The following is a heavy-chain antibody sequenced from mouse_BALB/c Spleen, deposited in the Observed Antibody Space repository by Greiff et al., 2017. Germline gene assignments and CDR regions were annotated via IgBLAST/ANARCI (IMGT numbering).Heavy chain of an antibody. CDR1: GYTFTDYW. CDR2: IDTSDSYT. J-gene: IGHJ3*01. CDR3: ARSRGNMTTTFAY. Sequence: VQLQQPGAELVMPGASVKMSCKASGYTFTDYWMHWVKQRPGQGLEWIGAIDTSDSYTSYNQKFKGKATLTVDESSSTAYMQLSSLTSEDSAVYYCARSRGNMTTTFAYWGQGTLVTVSA. D-gene: IGHD2-4*01. V-gene: IGHV1-69*01.